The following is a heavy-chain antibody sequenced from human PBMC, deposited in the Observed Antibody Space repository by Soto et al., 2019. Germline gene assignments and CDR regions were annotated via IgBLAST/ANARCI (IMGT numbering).Heavy chain of an antibody. V-gene: IGHV1-46*03. CDR1: GYTFTSYY. CDR3: ARGSVVVTAIREANWEYYFDY. D-gene: IGHD2-21*02. CDR2: INPSGGST. Sequence: GASVKVSCKASGYTFTSYYMHWVRQAPGQGLEWMGIINPSGGSTSYAQKFQGRVTMTRDTSTSTVYMELSSLRSEDTAVYYCARGSVVVTAIREANWEYYFDYWGQGTLVTVSS. J-gene: IGHJ4*02.